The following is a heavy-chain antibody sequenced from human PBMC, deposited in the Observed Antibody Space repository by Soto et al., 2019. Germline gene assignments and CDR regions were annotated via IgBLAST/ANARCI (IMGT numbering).Heavy chain of an antibody. CDR3: ASYRITMVRGIGSYWFDP. D-gene: IGHD3-10*01. CDR2: IYYSGST. J-gene: IGHJ5*02. Sequence: SETLSLTCTVSGGSISSYYWSWIRQPPGKGLEWIGYIYYSGSTNYNPSLKSRVTISVDTSKNQFSLKLSSVTAADTAVYYCASYRITMVRGIGSYWFDPWGQGTLVTVSS. V-gene: IGHV4-59*01. CDR1: GGSISSYY.